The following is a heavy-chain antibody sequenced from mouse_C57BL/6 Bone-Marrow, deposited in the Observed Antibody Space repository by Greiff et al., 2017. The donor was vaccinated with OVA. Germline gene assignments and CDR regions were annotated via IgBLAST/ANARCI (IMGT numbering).Heavy chain of an antibody. V-gene: IGHV1-62-2*01. D-gene: IGHD4-1*01. Sequence: QVQLKQSGAELVKPGASVKLSCKASGYTFTEYTIHWVKQRSGQGLEWIGWFYPGSGSIKYNEKFKDKATLTADKSSSTVYMELSRLTSEDSAVYFCPRHEDRRSLLTGTGFAYWGQGTLVTVSA. CDR1: GYTFTEYT. CDR2: FYPGSGSI. J-gene: IGHJ3*01. CDR3: PRHEDRRSLLTGTGFAY.